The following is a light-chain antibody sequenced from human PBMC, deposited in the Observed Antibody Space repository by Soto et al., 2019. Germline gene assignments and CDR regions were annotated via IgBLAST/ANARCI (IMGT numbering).Light chain of an antibody. CDR2: AAS. V-gene: IGKV1-39*01. CDR1: QSISSY. J-gene: IGKJ5*01. Sequence: DIQMTQSPSSLSASVGDRVTITCRASQSISSYLNWYQQKPGKAPKLLXYAASSLQSGVPSRFSGSGSGTDFTLTISSLQPEDFATYYXXXXXXXXSITFGQGTRLEI. CDR3: XXXXXXXSIT.